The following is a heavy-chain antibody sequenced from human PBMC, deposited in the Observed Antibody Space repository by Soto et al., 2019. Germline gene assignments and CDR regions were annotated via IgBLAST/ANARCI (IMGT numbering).Heavy chain of an antibody. CDR2: INHSGST. D-gene: IGHD3-10*01. CDR1: GGSFRGYY. Sequence: SETLSLTCAVYGGSFRGYYWSWIRQPPGKGLEWIGEINHSGSTNYNPSLKSRVTISVDTSKNQFSLKLSSVTAADTAVYYCASRTTRMVRGPNYYMDVWGKGTTVTVSS. J-gene: IGHJ6*03. CDR3: ASRTTRMVRGPNYYMDV. V-gene: IGHV4-34*01.